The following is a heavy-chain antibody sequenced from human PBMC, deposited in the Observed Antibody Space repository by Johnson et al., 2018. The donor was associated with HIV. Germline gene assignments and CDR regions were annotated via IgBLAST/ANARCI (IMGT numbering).Heavy chain of an antibody. V-gene: IGHV3-30*18. CDR1: GFTFSSYG. J-gene: IGHJ3*02. Sequence: VQLVESGGGVVQPGRSLRLSCAASGFTFSSYGMHWVRQAPGQGLAWLAVISYDGSNKYYADSVQGRFTISRANSKNTLYLQINSLRAEDTAVYYCAKDGGARGSSWYEGVFDIWGQGTMVTVSS. CDR3: AKDGGARGSSWYEGVFDI. D-gene: IGHD6-13*01. CDR2: ISYDGSNK.